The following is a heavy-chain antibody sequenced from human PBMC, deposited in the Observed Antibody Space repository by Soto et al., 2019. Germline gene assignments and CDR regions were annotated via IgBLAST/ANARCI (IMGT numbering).Heavy chain of an antibody. CDR2: IWYDGSNK. D-gene: IGHD1-26*01. V-gene: IGHV3-30*19. CDR1: GFTFSSYG. CDR3: ARGPTLSGLEVGFDY. Sequence: QVQLVESGGGVVQPGRSLRLSCAASGFTFSSYGMHWVRQAPGKGLEWVAVIWYDGSNKYYADSVKGRFTISRDNSKNTLYLQMNSLRAEDTAVYYCARGPTLSGLEVGFDYWGQGTLVTVSS. J-gene: IGHJ4*02.